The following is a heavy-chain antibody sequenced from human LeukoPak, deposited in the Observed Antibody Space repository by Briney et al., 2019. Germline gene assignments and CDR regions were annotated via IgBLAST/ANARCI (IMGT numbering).Heavy chain of an antibody. V-gene: IGHV3-74*01. Sequence: GGSLRLSCAASGFTFSSYWMHWVRQAPGKGLVWVSRINSDGSSTSYADSVKGRFTISRDNAKNTLYLQMNSLRAEDTAVYYCARRSLRVVPAATKAFDYWGQGTLVTVSS. CDR3: ARRSLRVVPAATKAFDY. J-gene: IGHJ4*02. CDR1: GFTFSSYW. D-gene: IGHD2-2*01. CDR2: INSDGSST.